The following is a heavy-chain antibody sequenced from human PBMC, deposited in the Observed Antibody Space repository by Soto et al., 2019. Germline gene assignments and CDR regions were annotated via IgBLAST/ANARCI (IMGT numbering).Heavy chain of an antibody. V-gene: IGHV3-7*01. CDR1: GFTFSDYW. D-gene: IGHD6-13*01. J-gene: IGHJ4*02. CDR3: VRRAAVVGLDN. Sequence: GGSLRLSCTASGFTFSDYWMTWVLQAPGKGLEWVASIKKDGSEQSFVDSVKGRFTISRDNAKNSLSLHMSSLRDEDTAVYYCVRRAAVVGLDNWGQGTLVTVSS. CDR2: IKKDGSEQ.